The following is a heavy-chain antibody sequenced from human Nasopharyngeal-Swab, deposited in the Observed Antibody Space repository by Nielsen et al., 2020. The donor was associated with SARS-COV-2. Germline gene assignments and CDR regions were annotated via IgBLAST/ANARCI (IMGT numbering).Heavy chain of an antibody. CDR3: ATPDPRIAAAGTGFDY. V-gene: IGHV3-30*04. J-gene: IGHJ4*02. CDR1: GFTFSSYA. Sequence: GESLKISCAASGFTFSSYAMHWVRQAPGKGLEWVAVISYDGSNKYYADSVKGRFTISRDNSKNTLYLQMNSLRAEDTAAYYCATPDPRIAAAGTGFDYWGQGTLVTVSS. CDR2: ISYDGSNK. D-gene: IGHD6-13*01.